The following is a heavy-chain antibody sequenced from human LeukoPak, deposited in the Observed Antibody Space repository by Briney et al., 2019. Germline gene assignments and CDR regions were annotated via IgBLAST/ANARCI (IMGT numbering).Heavy chain of an antibody. D-gene: IGHD3-22*01. Sequence: ASVKVSCKASGGTFSSYAISWVRQAPGQGLEWMGGIIPIFGTANYAQKFQGRVTITADESTSTAYMELSSLRSEDTAVYYCARSYYYDSSGPSTDYYYYYMDVWGKGTTVTISS. J-gene: IGHJ6*03. CDR2: IIPIFGTA. V-gene: IGHV1-69*13. CDR3: ARSYYYDSSGPSTDYYYYYMDV. CDR1: GGTFSSYA.